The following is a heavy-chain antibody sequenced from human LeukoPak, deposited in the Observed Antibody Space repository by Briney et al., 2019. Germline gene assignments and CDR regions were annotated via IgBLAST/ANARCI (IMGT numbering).Heavy chain of an antibody. D-gene: IGHD2-2*01. Sequence: GGTLRLSCAASGFTFSRYGMHWVRQAPGKGLEWVSAITGSGGSTYYADSVKGRFTISRDNSKNTLYLQMNSLRADDTAVYYCAKDGAGGYCSSASCYEFDFWGQGTLVTVSS. V-gene: IGHV3-23*01. CDR3: AKDGAGGYCSSASCYEFDF. CDR2: ITGSGGST. J-gene: IGHJ4*02. CDR1: GFTFSRYG.